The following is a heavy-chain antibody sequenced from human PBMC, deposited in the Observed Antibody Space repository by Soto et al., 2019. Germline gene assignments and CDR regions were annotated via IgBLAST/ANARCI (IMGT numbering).Heavy chain of an antibody. V-gene: IGHV3-23*01. D-gene: IGHD3-3*01. J-gene: IGHJ6*02. CDR1: GFTFSSYA. Sequence: GGSLRLSCAASGFTFSSYAMSWVRQAPGKGLEWVSAISGSGGSTYYADSVKGRFTISRDNSKNTLYLQMNSLRAEDTAVYYCAKALSYDFWSGYPQAYYYYYGMDVWGQGTTVTVSS. CDR3: AKALSYDFWSGYPQAYYYYYGMDV. CDR2: ISGSGGST.